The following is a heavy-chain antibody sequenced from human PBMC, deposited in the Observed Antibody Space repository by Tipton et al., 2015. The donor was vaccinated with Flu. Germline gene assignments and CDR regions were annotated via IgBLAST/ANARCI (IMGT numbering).Heavy chain of an antibody. CDR2: IHTSAGT. J-gene: IGHJ5*01. V-gene: IGHV4-38-2*01. D-gene: IGHD4-11*01. CDR1: GEALGSIYY. Sequence: GEALGSIYYWAWIRQPPGRGLEWIGKIHTSAGTYYNLSLNSRVTISVDRSKNQFSLRLASVTAADTAVYFCARRDFSNYVSEPKNGFDSWGQGTLVTVSS. CDR3: ARRDFSNYVSEPKNGFDS.